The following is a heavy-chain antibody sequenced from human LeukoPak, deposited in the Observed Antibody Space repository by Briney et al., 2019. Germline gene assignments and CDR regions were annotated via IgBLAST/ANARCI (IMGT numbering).Heavy chain of an antibody. CDR2: INHSGST. CDR3: ARVREFSWFDP. Sequence: SETLSLTCAVHGGSFSDYYWSWIRQPPGKGLEWIGEINHSGSTNYNPSLKSRVTISVDTSKNQFSLKLSSVTAADTAVYYCARVREFSWFDPWGQGTLVTVSS. J-gene: IGHJ5*02. D-gene: IGHD3-10*01. CDR1: GGSFSDYY. V-gene: IGHV4-34*01.